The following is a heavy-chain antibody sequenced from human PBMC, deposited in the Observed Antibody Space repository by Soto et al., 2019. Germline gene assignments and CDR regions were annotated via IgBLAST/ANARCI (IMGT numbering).Heavy chain of an antibody. V-gene: IGHV3-21*01. CDR3: ARVGIYSGGYWFDY. CDR1: GVIFSSHS. CDR2: ISSSSSDI. Sequence: GGSLRLSCAAAGVIFSSHSMIWVRQTPGEGLEWVSSISSSSSDIDYADSVKGRFTISRDNAKNSLYLQMNSLRAEDTAVYYCARVGIYSGGYWFDYWGQGTLVTVSS. J-gene: IGHJ4*02. D-gene: IGHD2-21*01.